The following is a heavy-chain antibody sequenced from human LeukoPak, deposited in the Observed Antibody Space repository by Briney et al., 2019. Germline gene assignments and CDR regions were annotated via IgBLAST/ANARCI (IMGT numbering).Heavy chain of an antibody. Sequence: GGSLSLSCAASGFTFSSCWMSWVRQAPGKGLEWVANIKQDGSETYYVDSVKGRFTISRDNAKNSLYLQMNSLRDEDTAVYYCARDWDIDYWGQGTLVTVSS. J-gene: IGHJ4*02. CDR2: IKQDGSET. V-gene: IGHV3-7*01. CDR1: GFTFSSCW. D-gene: IGHD1-26*01. CDR3: ARDWDIDY.